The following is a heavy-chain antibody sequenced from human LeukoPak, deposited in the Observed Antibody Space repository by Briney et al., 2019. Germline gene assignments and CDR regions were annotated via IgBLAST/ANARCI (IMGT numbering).Heavy chain of an antibody. CDR2: IKQDGSEK. J-gene: IGHJ4*02. V-gene: IGHV3-7*05. CDR1: AITFSNYW. Sequence: PGGSLRLSCAASAITFSNYWMSWVRQALGIGLEWVANIKQDGSEKYYVDSVKGRFTISRDNAKNSLYLQMNSLRAEDTAVYYCARTKGPTLDYWGQGTLVTVSS. CDR3: ARTKGPTLDY.